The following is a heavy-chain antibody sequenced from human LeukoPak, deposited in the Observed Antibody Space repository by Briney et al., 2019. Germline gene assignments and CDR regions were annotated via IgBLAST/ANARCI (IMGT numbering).Heavy chain of an antibody. V-gene: IGHV3-33*01. D-gene: IGHD3-22*01. CDR1: GFTFSGYG. Sequence: GGSLRLSCAASGFTFSGYGMHWVRQAPGKGLEWVAVIWYDGSNKYYADSVKGRFTISRDNSKNTLYLQMNSLRAEDTAVYYCARAQGYYDSSGYPIDYWGQGTLVTVSS. CDR3: ARAQGYYDSSGYPIDY. J-gene: IGHJ4*02. CDR2: IWYDGSNK.